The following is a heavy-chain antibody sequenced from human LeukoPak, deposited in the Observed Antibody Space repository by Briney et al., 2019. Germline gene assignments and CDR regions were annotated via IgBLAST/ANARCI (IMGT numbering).Heavy chain of an antibody. D-gene: IGHD1-26*01. V-gene: IGHV3-74*01. CDR3: VRDLGGRSGH. J-gene: IGHJ4*02. CDR2: INEDGSTT. Sequence: GGSLRLSCAASGFTSSSNWMHWVRQAPGKGLVWVSRINEDGSTTNYADSVKGRSTIFRDNAKNTLYLQMNSLRTEDTAVYYCVRDLGGRSGHWGQGTLVTVSS. CDR1: GFTSSSNW.